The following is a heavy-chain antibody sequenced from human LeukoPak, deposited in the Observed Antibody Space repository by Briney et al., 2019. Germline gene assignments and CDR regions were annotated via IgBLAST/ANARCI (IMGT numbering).Heavy chain of an antibody. J-gene: IGHJ4*02. Sequence: ASVKVSCKASGYTFTGYYMHWVRQAPGQGLEWMGRINPNSGGTNYAQKFQGRVTMTRDTSISTAYMELSRLRSDDTAVYYCARVLTGYSSSWYYRGQGTLVTVSS. CDR1: GYTFTGYY. CDR3: ARVLTGYSSSWYY. V-gene: IGHV1-2*06. D-gene: IGHD6-13*01. CDR2: INPNSGGT.